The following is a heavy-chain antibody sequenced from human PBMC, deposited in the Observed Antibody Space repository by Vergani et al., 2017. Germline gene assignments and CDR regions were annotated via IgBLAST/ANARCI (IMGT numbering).Heavy chain of an antibody. CDR3: AHLVAAAIERGFYY. V-gene: IGHV2-5*01. CDR1: GFSLSTSGVG. D-gene: IGHD2-2*02. Sequence: QFTLKESGPTLVKPTQPLTLTCTFSGFSLSTSGVGVGWIRQPPGKALEWLALIYWNDDKRYRPSLKIRLTITKDTSKHQVVLTMPNMDRVDTATDYSAHLVAAAIERGFYYWGQGTLVTVSS. CDR2: IYWNDDK. J-gene: IGHJ4*02.